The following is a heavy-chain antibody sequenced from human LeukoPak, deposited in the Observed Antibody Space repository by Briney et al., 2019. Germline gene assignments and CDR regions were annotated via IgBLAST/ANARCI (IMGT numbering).Heavy chain of an antibody. CDR3: ARSSGTGTFSY. CDR1: GGSIRSSYYY. CDR2: IYDSGST. J-gene: IGHJ4*02. Sequence: NPSETLSLTCTVSGGSIRSSYYYWGWIRQPPGKGLEWIGSIYDSGSTYYNPSLKSRVTISVDTSKNQFSLKLNSVTAADTAVYYCARSSGTGTFSYWGQGTLVTVSS. D-gene: IGHD6-25*01. V-gene: IGHV4-39*01.